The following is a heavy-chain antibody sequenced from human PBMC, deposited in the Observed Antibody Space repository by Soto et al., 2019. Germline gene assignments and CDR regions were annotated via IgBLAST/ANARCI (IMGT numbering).Heavy chain of an antibody. CDR1: GGSINTFY. V-gene: IGHV4-4*07. Sequence: TCTVSGGSINTFYWSWVRQPAGKGLEWIGRIFSSGSTSFNPSLESRVAMSVDTSKNHFSLNLSSVTAADMAVYYCAREGSYSAYNFAHGIQLWYFDFWGQGALVTVSS. D-gene: IGHD5-12*01. J-gene: IGHJ4*02. CDR2: IFSSGST. CDR3: AREGSYSAYNFAHGIQLWYFDF.